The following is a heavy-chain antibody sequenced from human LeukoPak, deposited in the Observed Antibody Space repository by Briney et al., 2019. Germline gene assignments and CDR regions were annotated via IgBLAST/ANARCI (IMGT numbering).Heavy chain of an antibody. CDR1: GFTFNSYA. D-gene: IGHD1-1*01. CDR3: AKVVGTGTTPTDY. CDR2: ISASGDNT. Sequence: PGGSLRLSCAASGFTFNSYAMTWVRQAPGKGLVWVAVISASGDNTDYADSVKGRFTISRDNSKNTLSLQMNSLRVEDTAVYYCAKVVGTGTTPTDYWGQGTLVTVSS. J-gene: IGHJ4*02. V-gene: IGHV3-23*01.